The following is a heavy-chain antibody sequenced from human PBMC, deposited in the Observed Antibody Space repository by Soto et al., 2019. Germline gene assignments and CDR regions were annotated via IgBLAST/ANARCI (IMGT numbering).Heavy chain of an antibody. CDR1: GFTFTSSA. D-gene: IGHD6-19*01. CDR2: IIPIFGTA. J-gene: IGHJ4*02. V-gene: IGHV1-69*01. CDR3: ARDLGSGWYNY. Sequence: QLVQSGPEVKKPGTSVKVSCKASGFTFTSSAVQWVRQARGQRLEWMGGIIPIFGTANYAQNFQGRVTIAADESTNTAYMELSSLRSEDTAVYYCARDLGSGWYNYWGQGTLVTVSS.